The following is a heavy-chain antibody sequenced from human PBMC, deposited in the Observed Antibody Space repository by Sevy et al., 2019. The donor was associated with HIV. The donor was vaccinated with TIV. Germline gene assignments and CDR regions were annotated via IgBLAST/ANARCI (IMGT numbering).Heavy chain of an antibody. CDR1: GFTFSTYA. V-gene: IGHV3-23*01. CDR3: AKDRVSGTYYTGDFDY. D-gene: IGHD3-10*01. CDR2: ISLSGGDT. J-gene: IGHJ4*02. Sequence: GGSLRLSCAASGFTFSTYAMTWVRQAPGKGLEWVPVISLSGGDTYYANSVKGRFTISRDNSKNTLYLQMNSLTAEDTAVYYCAKDRVSGTYYTGDFDYWGQGTLVTVSS.